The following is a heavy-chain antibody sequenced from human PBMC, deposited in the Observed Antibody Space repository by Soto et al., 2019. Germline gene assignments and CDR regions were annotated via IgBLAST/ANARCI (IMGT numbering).Heavy chain of an antibody. Sequence: GRSLRLSCAASKCTFSSYIMICVRPSPGKGLEWVSGISARGSSTDYADSVKGRFSISRDNSKNTLYLQMNSLRADDTAVYYCAKDYLTTMTTFFDYWGQGTPVTVSS. CDR1: KCTFSSYI. J-gene: IGHJ4*02. CDR3: AKDYLTTMTTFFDY. D-gene: IGHD4-17*01. CDR2: ISARGSST. V-gene: IGHV3-23*01.